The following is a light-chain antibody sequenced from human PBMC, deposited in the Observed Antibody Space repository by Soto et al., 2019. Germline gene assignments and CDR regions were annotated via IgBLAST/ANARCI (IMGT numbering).Light chain of an antibody. V-gene: IGKV1-6*01. CDR2: AAS. J-gene: IGKJ1*01. CDR3: LQDYNYPWT. CDR1: QGIRND. Sequence: AIQMTQSPSSLSASVGDRVTITCRASQGIRNDLGWYQQKPGKAPKLLIYAASSLQSGVPSRFSGSGSGTDFTLTISSLQTEDFVTYYCLQDYNYPWTFGQGTKVEIK.